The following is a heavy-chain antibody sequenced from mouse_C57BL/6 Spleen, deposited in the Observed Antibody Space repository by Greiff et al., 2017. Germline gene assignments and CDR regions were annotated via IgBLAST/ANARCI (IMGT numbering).Heavy chain of an antibody. CDR1: GYTFTDYY. CDR2: INPNNGGT. J-gene: IGHJ2*01. Sequence: EVQLQQSGPELVKPGASVKISCKASGYTFTDYYMNWVKQSHGKSLEWIADINPNNGGTSYNQKFKGKATLTVDKSSSTAYMGLRSLTSEDSAVYYCARSYCGSSYGYFDYWGQGTTLTVSS. V-gene: IGHV1-26*01. D-gene: IGHD1-1*01. CDR3: ARSYCGSSYGYFDY.